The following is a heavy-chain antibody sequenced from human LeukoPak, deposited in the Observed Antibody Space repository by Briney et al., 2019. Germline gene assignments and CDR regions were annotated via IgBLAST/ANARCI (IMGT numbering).Heavy chain of an antibody. D-gene: IGHD3-3*01. Sequence: PGGSLRLSCAASGFAFSSDTMNWVRQAPGKGLEWVSCISSSSTYIYYADSVKGRLTISRDNAKNSLYLQMNSLRAEDTAVYYCARDPSTVFGVVVHYYGMDVWGQGTTVTVSS. J-gene: IGHJ6*02. V-gene: IGHV3-21*01. CDR2: ISSSSTYI. CDR1: GFAFSSDT. CDR3: ARDPSTVFGVVVHYYGMDV.